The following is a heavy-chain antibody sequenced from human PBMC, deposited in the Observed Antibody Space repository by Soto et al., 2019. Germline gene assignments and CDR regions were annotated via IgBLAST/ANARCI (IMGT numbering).Heavy chain of an antibody. CDR2: XXXDGSNS. CDR1: GFTFNNYG. Sequence: QVQLVESGGGVVQPGRSLRLSCAASGFTFNNYGMHWVRQAPGKGLEXXXXXXXDGSNSYYANSVKGRFTISRDNSKXXXXXXXXXXXXXXXXXXXXXXXXXXXXXXXXXXXXXXXDVWGQGTTVTVSS. V-gene: IGHV3-30*03. J-gene: IGHJ6*02. CDR3: XXXXXXXXXXXXXXXXXXXDV.